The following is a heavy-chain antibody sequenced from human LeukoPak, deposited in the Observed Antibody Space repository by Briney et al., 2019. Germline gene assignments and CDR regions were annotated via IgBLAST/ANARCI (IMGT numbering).Heavy chain of an antibody. CDR2: ISAYNGNT. CDR1: GYTFTSYG. J-gene: IGHJ5*02. CDR3: ARDPTLAAAGTWWFDP. Sequence: ASVKVSCKASGYTFTSYGISWVRQAPGQGLEWMGWISAYNGNTNYAQKFQGRVTMTRDTSISTAYMELSRLRSDDTAVYYCARDPTLAAAGTWWFDPWGQGTLVTVSS. V-gene: IGHV1-18*01. D-gene: IGHD6-13*01.